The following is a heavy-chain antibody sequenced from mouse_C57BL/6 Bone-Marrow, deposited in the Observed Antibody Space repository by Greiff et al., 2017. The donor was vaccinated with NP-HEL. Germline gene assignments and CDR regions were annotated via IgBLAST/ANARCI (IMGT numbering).Heavy chain of an antibody. J-gene: IGHJ4*01. CDR1: GYTFTSYG. CDR2: IYPSSGNT. CDR3: ARCGLRLYAMDY. D-gene: IGHD2-12*01. Sequence: QVQLQQSGAELARPGASVKLSCKASGYTFTSYGISWVKQRPGQGLEWIGEIYPSSGNTYYNEKFKGKATLTADKSSSTAYMELRSLTSEDSAVYICARCGLRLYAMDYWGQETSVTVSS. V-gene: IGHV1-81*01.